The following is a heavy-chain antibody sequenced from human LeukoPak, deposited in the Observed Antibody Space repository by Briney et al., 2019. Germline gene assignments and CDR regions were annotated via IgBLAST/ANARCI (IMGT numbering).Heavy chain of an antibody. CDR3: ARDLHYYNSDNDRNVLFDL. CDR2: ISAYNGNT. V-gene: IGHV1-18*01. CDR1: GYTFTSYG. Sequence: ASVKVSCKASGYTFTSYGISWVRQAPGQGLEWMGWISAYNGNTNYAQKLQGRVTMTTDTSTSTAYMELRSLRSDDTAVYHCARDLHYYNSDNDRNVLFDLWGQGTMVTVSS. D-gene: IGHD3-22*01. J-gene: IGHJ3*01.